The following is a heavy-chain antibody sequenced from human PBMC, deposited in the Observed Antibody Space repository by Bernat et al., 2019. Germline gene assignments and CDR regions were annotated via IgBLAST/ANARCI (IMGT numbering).Heavy chain of an antibody. Sequence: LQLQESGPGLVKPSETLSLTCTVSGGSISTGSYYWGWIRQPPGKGLEWVANIKQDGSEKYYVDSVKVRFTNSSDNAKTSLYLQMNSLRAEDTAVYYCARRGYSYRYGMDVWGQGNTVTVS. V-gene: IGHV3-7*01. CDR3: ARRGYSYRYGMDV. D-gene: IGHD5-18*01. J-gene: IGHJ6*02. CDR2: IKQDGSEK. CDR1: GGSISTGSYY.